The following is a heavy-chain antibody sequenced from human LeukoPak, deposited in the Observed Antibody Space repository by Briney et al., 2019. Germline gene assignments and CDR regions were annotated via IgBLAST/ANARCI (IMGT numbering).Heavy chain of an antibody. D-gene: IGHD6-13*01. CDR2: MNPNSGNT. CDR1: GYTFTSYD. V-gene: IGHV1-8*01. CDR3: ATSLSSSWYPNWFDP. Sequence: ASVKVSCKASGYTFTSYDINWVRQATGQGLEWMGWMNPNSGNTGYAQKFQGRVTMTRNTSISTAYMELSSLRAEDTAVYYCATSLSSSWYPNWFDPWGQGTLVTVSS. J-gene: IGHJ5*02.